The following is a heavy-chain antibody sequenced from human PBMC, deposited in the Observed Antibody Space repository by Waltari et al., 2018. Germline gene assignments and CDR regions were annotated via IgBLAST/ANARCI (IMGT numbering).Heavy chain of an antibody. CDR1: GFTFNTYW. J-gene: IGHJ4*02. D-gene: IGHD3-10*01. Sequence: EVQLVESGGGLVQPGGSLRLSCAASGFTFNTYWMKWIRQAPGKGLEWVANRNPDGSQKFYVDSVKGRFTGSRDNAQNSLYLQMNNLRAEGTAVYYCTTLARGESGDYWGQGTLVTVSS. CDR3: TTLARGESGDY. V-gene: IGHV3-7*01. CDR2: RNPDGSQK.